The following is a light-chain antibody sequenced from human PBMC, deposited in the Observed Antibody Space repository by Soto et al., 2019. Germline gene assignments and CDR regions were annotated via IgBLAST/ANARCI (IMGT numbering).Light chain of an antibody. CDR1: SGHSSYA. Sequence: QPVLTQSPSASASLGASVKLPCTLSSGHSSYAIAWHQQQPEKGPRYLMKLNSDGSHNKGDGIPDRFSGSSSGAERYLTISSLQSEDEADYYCQTWGTRILVFGGGTKLTVL. V-gene: IGLV4-69*01. J-gene: IGLJ2*01. CDR2: LNSDGSH. CDR3: QTWGTRILV.